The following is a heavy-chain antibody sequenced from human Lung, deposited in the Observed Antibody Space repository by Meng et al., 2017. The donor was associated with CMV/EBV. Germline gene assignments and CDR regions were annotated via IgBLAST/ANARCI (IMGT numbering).Heavy chain of an antibody. J-gene: IGHJ4*02. CDR2: ITWDGIST. CDR3: AKDNDYDSSGYYFDY. Sequence: ETLSLTXAASGFSFDDYAMHWVRQAPGKGLEWVSLITWDGISTYYADSVKGRFTISRDNSKNFLYLEMHSLRAEDSAFYYCAKDNDYDSSGYYFDYWGKGTLVTVAS. D-gene: IGHD3-22*01. CDR1: GFSFDDYA. V-gene: IGHV3-43D*04.